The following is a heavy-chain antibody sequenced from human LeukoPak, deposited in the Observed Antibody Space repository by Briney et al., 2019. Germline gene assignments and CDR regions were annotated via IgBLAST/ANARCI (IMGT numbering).Heavy chain of an antibody. D-gene: IGHD4-23*01. J-gene: IGHJ1*01. Sequence: GESLQISCKGSVYIFTNYWVGWVRQMPGKGLEWMGIIYPGDSDTRYSPSFQGQVTISADKSISTAYLQWSSLKASDTAMYYCARLYGGATGYFQHWGQGTLVTVSS. CDR2: IYPGDSDT. V-gene: IGHV5-51*01. CDR1: VYIFTNYW. CDR3: ARLYGGATGYFQH.